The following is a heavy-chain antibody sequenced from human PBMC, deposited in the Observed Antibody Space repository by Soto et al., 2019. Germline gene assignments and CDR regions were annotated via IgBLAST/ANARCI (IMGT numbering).Heavy chain of an antibody. CDR2: IDWDDDK. CDR1: GFSLDTESMR. V-gene: IGHV2-70*04. CDR3: ARDYGDYYFDY. Sequence: GSGPTLVNPTETLTLTCTFSGFSLDTESMRVSWIRQPPGKALEWLARIDWDDDKFYTPSLKTRLTISKDTSKNQVVLTMTNMDLVDSGTYYCARDYGDYYFDYWGQGALVTVSS. J-gene: IGHJ4*02. D-gene: IGHD4-17*01.